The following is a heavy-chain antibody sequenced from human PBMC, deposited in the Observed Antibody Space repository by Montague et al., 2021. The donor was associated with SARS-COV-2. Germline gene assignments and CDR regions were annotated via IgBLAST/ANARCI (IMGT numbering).Heavy chain of an antibody. CDR3: ARLTAGYCSGGSCYWGTGFDY. Sequence: TLSLTCSVSGGSISIGGYYWSWIRKHPGKGLEWIGYIYYSGSTYYNPSLKSRVTISVDTSKNQFSLKLSSVTAADTAVYYCARLTAGYCSGGSCYWGTGFDYWGQGTLVTVSS. J-gene: IGHJ4*02. V-gene: IGHV4-31*03. D-gene: IGHD2-15*01. CDR2: IYYSGST. CDR1: GGSISIGGYY.